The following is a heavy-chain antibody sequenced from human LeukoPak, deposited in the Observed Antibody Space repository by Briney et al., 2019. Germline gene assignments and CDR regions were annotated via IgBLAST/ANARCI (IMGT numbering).Heavy chain of an antibody. CDR2: INHSGST. J-gene: IGHJ4*02. V-gene: IGHV4-34*01. CDR1: GGSFSGYY. D-gene: IGHD2-15*01. CDR3: ARRSGGSWKKRGVYYFDY. Sequence: SETLSLTCAVYGGSFSGYYWSWIRQPPGKGLEWIGEINHSGSTNYNPSLKSRVTISVDTSKNQFSLKLSSVTAADTAVYYCARRSGGSWKKRGVYYFDYWGRGTLVTVSS.